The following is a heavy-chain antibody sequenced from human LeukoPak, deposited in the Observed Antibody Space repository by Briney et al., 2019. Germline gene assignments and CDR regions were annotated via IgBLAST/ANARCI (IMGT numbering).Heavy chain of an antibody. D-gene: IGHD6-25*01. CDR1: GFTFISYA. J-gene: IGHJ4*02. CDR2: ITGSGGGT. V-gene: IGHV3-23*01. Sequence: QPGGSLRLSCAASGFTFISYAMNWVRQAPGKGLEWVSTITGSGGGTYYADSVKGRFTISRDNSKNTLYLQMNSLRAEDTAVYYCAKRRDGSYFDYWGQGTLVTVPS. CDR3: AKRRDGSYFDY.